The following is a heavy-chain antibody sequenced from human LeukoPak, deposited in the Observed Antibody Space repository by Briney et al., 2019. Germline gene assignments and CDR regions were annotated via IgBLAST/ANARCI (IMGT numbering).Heavy chain of an antibody. J-gene: IGHJ5*02. D-gene: IGHD3-10*01. CDR3: ERGKLPSIAIIRGVRHMSCFDP. CDR2: IYYSGNT. CDR1: GGSISSGDYS. V-gene: IGHV4-30-4*07. Sequence: SQTLSLTCAVSGGSISSGDYSWSWIRQPPGKGLEWIGYIYYSGNTNYNPSLKSRVTISVDTSKNQFSLKLSSVTAADTAVYYCERGKLPSIAIIRGVRHMSCFDPWGQGTLVTVSS.